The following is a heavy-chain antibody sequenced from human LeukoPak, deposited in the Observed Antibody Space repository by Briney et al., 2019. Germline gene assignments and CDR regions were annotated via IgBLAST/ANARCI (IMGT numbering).Heavy chain of an antibody. CDR2: ISSSSSTI. D-gene: IGHD6-19*01. J-gene: IGHJ4*02. CDR3: AKDRGADSSGWYSRFDY. CDR1: GFTFSSYS. V-gene: IGHV3-48*01. Sequence: GGSLRLSCAASGFTFSSYSMNWVRQAPGKGLEWVSYISSSSSTIYYADSVKGRFTISRDNAKNSLYLQMNSLRAEDTAVYYCAKDRGADSSGWYSRFDYWGQGTLVTVSS.